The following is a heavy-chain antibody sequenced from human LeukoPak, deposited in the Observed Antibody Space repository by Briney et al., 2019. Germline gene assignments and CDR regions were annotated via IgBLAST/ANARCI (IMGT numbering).Heavy chain of an antibody. V-gene: IGHV3-7*05. CDR1: GFTFSSYW. D-gene: IGHD3-10*01. CDR3: ARYGSGTSYITNYFDY. CDR2: IKQDGSEK. Sequence: GGSLRLSCAASGFTFSSYWMSWVRQAPGKGLEWVATIKQDGSEKYYVDSVKGRFTISRDNAKNSLYLQMNSLRAEDTAVYYCARYGSGTSYITNYFDYWGQGTLVTVSS. J-gene: IGHJ4*02.